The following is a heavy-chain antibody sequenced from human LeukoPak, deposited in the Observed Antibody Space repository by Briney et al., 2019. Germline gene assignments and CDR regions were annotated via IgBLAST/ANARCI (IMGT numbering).Heavy chain of an antibody. CDR3: ASCLSRIEAPMGAFDI. Sequence: PSETLSLTCAVYGGSFSGYYWSWIRQPPGKGLEWIGEINHSGSTNYNPSLKSRVTISVDTSKNQFSLKLSSVTAADTAVYYCASCLSRIEAPMGAFDIWGQGTMVTVSS. J-gene: IGHJ3*02. CDR2: INHSGST. D-gene: IGHD6-6*01. V-gene: IGHV4-34*01. CDR1: GGSFSGYY.